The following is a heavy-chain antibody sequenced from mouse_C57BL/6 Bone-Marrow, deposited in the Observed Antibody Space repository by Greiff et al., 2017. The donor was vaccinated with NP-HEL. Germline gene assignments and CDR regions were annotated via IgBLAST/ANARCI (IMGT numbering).Heavy chain of an antibody. CDR2: ISYDGSN. CDR3: ARERELRSYFDY. V-gene: IGHV3-6*01. CDR1: GYSITSGYY. D-gene: IGHD1-1*01. Sequence: EVKLMESGPGLVKPSQSLSLTCSVTGYSITSGYYWNWIRQFPGNKLEWMGYISYDGSNNYNPSLKNRISITRVTSKNQFFLKLNSVTTEDTATYYCARERELRSYFDYWGQGTTLTVSS. J-gene: IGHJ2*01.